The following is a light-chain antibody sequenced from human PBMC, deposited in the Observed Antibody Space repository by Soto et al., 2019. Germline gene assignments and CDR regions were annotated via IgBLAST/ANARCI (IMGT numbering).Light chain of an antibody. Sequence: QSVLTQPRSASGTPGQRVTISCSGSTSNIGSNTVNWYQQLPGTAPKLLIYSNNQRPSGVPDRFSGSKSGTSASLAISGLQSEDEADYYCAAWDDSLSGYVFGTGTKLTVL. V-gene: IGLV1-44*01. CDR2: SNN. CDR1: TSNIGSNT. CDR3: AAWDDSLSGYV. J-gene: IGLJ1*01.